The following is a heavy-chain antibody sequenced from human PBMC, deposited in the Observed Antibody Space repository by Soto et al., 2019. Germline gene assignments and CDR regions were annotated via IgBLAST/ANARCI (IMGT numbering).Heavy chain of an antibody. CDR2: IHHSGGT. CDR3: ARAGYYCLDY. CDR1: GDSITNVNW. Sequence: QVQLQESGPGLVTPSGTVSLACDVSGDSITNVNWWSWVRQSPEKGLEWIGEIHHSGGTNYNPSLKSRATISMDKSNHRFSLKLNSVTAADTAVYYCARAGYYCLDYWGQGILVVVSS. D-gene: IGHD3-22*01. V-gene: IGHV4-4*02. J-gene: IGHJ4*02.